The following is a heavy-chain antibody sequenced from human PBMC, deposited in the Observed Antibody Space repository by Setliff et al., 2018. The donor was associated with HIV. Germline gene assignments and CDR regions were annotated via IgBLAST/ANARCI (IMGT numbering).Heavy chain of an antibody. Sequence: ASVKVSCKASGGTFSSYAISWVRQAPGQGLEWMGWINPNSGGTTYAQKFQGRVTMTRDTSISTAYMEVSRLRSDDTAVYYCASAGAWQRNALDIWGQGTMVTVSS. J-gene: IGHJ3*02. D-gene: IGHD5-12*01. CDR3: ASAGAWQRNALDI. V-gene: IGHV1-2*02. CDR1: GGTFSSYA. CDR2: INPNSGGT.